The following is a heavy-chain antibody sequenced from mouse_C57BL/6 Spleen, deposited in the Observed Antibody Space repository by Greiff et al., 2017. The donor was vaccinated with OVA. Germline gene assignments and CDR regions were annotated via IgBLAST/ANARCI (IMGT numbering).Heavy chain of an antibody. CDR3: ARDAHYYGSSYRFAY. Sequence: QVQLQQPGAELVMPGASVKLSCKASGYTFTSYWMHWVKQRPGQGLEWIGEIDPSDSYTNYNQKFKGKSTLTVDKSSSTAYMQLSSLTSEDSAVYYCARDAHYYGSSYRFAYWGQGTLVTVSA. CDR2: IDPSDSYT. CDR1: GYTFTSYW. D-gene: IGHD1-1*01. V-gene: IGHV1-69*01. J-gene: IGHJ3*01.